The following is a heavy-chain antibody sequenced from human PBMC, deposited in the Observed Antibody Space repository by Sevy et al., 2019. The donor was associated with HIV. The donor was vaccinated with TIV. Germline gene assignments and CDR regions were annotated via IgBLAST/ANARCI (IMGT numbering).Heavy chain of an antibody. V-gene: IGHV3-30*18. CDR1: GFTFSSYG. Sequence: GGSLRLSCAASGFTFSSYGMHWVRQAPGKGLEWVAVISYDGSNKYYADSVKGRFIISRDNSKNTLYLQMNSLRAEDTAVYYCAKAGSSWRSEYFQHWGQGTLVTVSS. J-gene: IGHJ1*01. D-gene: IGHD6-13*01. CDR2: ISYDGSNK. CDR3: AKAGSSWRSEYFQH.